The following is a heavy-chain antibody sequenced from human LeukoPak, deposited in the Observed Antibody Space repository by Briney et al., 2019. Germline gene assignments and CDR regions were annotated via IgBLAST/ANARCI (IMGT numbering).Heavy chain of an antibody. V-gene: IGHV1-3*03. J-gene: IGHJ5*02. D-gene: IGHD5-24*01. CDR3: ARGRDGYIPYNWFDP. CDR1: GYTFTSYA. CDR2: INAGTGNT. Sequence: GASVKVSCKASGYTFTSYAMHWVRQAPGQRLEWMGWINAGTGNTKFSQEFQGRVTFTRDTSASTAYMELTGLRSEDMAVYYCARGRDGYIPYNWFDPWGQGTLATVSS.